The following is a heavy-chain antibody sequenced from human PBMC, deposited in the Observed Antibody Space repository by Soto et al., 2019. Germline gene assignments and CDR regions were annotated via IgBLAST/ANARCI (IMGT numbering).Heavy chain of an antibody. D-gene: IGHD2-15*01. V-gene: IGHV3-23*01. CDR3: AKVQVGGLPDY. Sequence: GGSLSLSCAASGFTFSSYVMTWVRQAPGKGLEWVSGISGSGGSTYHADSVKGRFTISGDNSKNTLYLQMNSLRAEDTAVYYCAKVQVGGLPDYWGQGTLVTVSS. J-gene: IGHJ4*02. CDR2: ISGSGGST. CDR1: GFTFSSYV.